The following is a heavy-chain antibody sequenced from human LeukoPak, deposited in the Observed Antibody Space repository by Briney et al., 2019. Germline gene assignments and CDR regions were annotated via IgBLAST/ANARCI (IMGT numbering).Heavy chain of an antibody. V-gene: IGHV4-59*12. Sequence: TSETLSLTCTVSGGSISSYYWSWIRQPPGKGLEWIGYIYYSGSTNYNPSLKSRVTISVDTSKNQFSLKLSSVTAADTAVYYCARGRYSSGWYVSWGQGTLVTVSS. CDR1: GGSISSYY. CDR2: IYYSGST. D-gene: IGHD6-19*01. CDR3: ARGRYSSGWYVS. J-gene: IGHJ5*02.